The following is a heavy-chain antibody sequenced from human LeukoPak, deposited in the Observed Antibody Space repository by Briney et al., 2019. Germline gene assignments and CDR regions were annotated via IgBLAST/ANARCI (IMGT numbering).Heavy chain of an antibody. CDR3: ARDGPVLTGYLDAFDI. D-gene: IGHD3-9*01. J-gene: IGHJ3*02. V-gene: IGHV1-69*05. CDR1: GGAFSSYA. Sequence: VASVKVSCKASGGAFSSYAISWVRQAPGQGLEWMGGIIPIFGTANYAQKFQGRVTMTRNTSISTAYMELSSLRSEDTAVYYCARDGPVLTGYLDAFDIWGQGTMVTVSS. CDR2: IIPIFGTA.